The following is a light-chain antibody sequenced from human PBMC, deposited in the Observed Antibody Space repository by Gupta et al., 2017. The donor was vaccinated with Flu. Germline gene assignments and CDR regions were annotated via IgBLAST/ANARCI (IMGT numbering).Light chain of an antibody. CDR2: GAS. CDR1: QSVSTN. Sequence: PATLSVSPGESATLSCRASQSVSTNLAWYQQKPGQAPRLLIYGASTRATGIPARFSGSGSGTEFTLTISSLQSEDFAVYYCQQDNNWPPSFGQGTKLEIK. V-gene: IGKV3D-15*01. CDR3: QQDNNWPPS. J-gene: IGKJ2*01.